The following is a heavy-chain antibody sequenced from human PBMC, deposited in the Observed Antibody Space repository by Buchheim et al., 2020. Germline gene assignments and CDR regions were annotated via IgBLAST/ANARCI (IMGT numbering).Heavy chain of an antibody. CDR3: AKWRVPGRTTGTYFNYFDY. V-gene: IGHV3-23*04. CDR2: IRNSGDTT. Sequence: EVQLVESGGDLVQPGGSLRLSCAASGFTFSSYAMSWVRQTPGKGLEWVSAIRNSGDTTYYADSVKGRFTISRDNSKKTLYLQMNSLRAEDTALYYCAKWRVPGRTTGTYFNYFDYWGQGTL. CDR1: GFTFSSYA. J-gene: IGHJ4*02. D-gene: IGHD1-26*01.